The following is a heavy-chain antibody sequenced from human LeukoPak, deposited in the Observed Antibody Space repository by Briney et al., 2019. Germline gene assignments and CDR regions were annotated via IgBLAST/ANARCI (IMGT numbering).Heavy chain of an antibody. CDR2: INPSSGST. V-gene: IGHV1-46*01. D-gene: IGHD3-22*01. CDR3: ARGFYYDTGGFYPGGDY. J-gene: IGHJ4*02. Sequence: ASVKVSFKASGYTFTSYYMHWVRQAPGQGLEWMGIINPSSGSTTYARKFQGRVTMTRDTSTNTVYVELSSLRSEDTAVYYCARGFYYDTGGFYPGGDYWGQGTLVTVSS. CDR1: GYTFTSYY.